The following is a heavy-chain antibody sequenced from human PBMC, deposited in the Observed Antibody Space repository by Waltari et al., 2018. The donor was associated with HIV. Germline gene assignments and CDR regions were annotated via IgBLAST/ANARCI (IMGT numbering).Heavy chain of an antibody. V-gene: IGHV3-21*01. CDR2: ISSRSGSI. D-gene: IGHD2-21*02. Sequence: EVQLVESGGGLVKPGGSLRLSCAASGFTFSTFSINWVRQAPGKGLEWVSSISSRSGSISYADSIKGRFTISRDNAKNSTFLQMDSLRAEDTAVYYCTKVRDGDWNDAFDIWGQGTMVTVSS. CDR1: GFTFSTFS. J-gene: IGHJ3*02. CDR3: TKVRDGDWNDAFDI.